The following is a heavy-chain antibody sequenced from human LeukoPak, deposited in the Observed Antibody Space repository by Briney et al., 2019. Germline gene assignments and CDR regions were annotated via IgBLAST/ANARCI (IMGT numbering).Heavy chain of an antibody. J-gene: IGHJ5*02. Sequence: PSETLSLICTVSGGSISSYYWTWIRPPPGKGLEWTGYIYYSGSTNYNPSLKSRVTMSVDTSKNWFSLRLSSVTAADTAVYYCARHRGYCSSTSCSYNWFDPWGQGTLVTVSS. CDR3: ARHRGYCSSTSCSYNWFDP. CDR1: GGSISSYY. V-gene: IGHV4-59*08. D-gene: IGHD2-2*03. CDR2: IYYSGST.